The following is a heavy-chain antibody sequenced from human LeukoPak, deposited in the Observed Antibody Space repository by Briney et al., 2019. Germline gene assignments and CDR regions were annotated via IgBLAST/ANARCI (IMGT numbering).Heavy chain of an antibody. D-gene: IGHD1-26*01. CDR2: ISSSGSTI. J-gene: IGHJ4*02. CDR1: GFTFSSYE. Sequence: QPGGSLRLSCAASGFTFSSYEVNWVRQAPGKGLEWVSYISSSGSTIYYADSVKGRFTISRDNAKNSLYLQMSSLRAEDTAVYYCARAQRELLRFDYWGQGTLVTVSS. V-gene: IGHV3-48*03. CDR3: ARAQRELLRFDY.